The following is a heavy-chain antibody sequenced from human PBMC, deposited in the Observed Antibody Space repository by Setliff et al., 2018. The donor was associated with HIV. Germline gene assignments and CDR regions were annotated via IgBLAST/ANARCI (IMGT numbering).Heavy chain of an antibody. V-gene: IGHV4-39*02. CDR2: IYYSGDT. CDR1: GGSISSSFYY. D-gene: IGHD1-7*01. CDR3: ASSPRKTGTTSA. J-gene: IGHJ5*02. Sequence: SETLSLTCTVSGGSISSSFYYWGWIRQPPGKGLEWIGSIYYSGDTYYNPSLKSRVTMSVDTSKNHFSLKLSSVTAADTAVYYCASSPRKTGTTSAWGQGTLVTVSS.